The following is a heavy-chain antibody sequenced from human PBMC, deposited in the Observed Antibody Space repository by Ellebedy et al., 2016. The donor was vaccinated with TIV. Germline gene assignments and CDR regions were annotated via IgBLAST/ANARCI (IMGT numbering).Heavy chain of an antibody. CDR1: GYSFTSYW. Sequence: GESLKISCKGSGYSFTSYWIGWVRQMPGKGLEWMGIIYPGDSDTTYSPSFQGQVIISADKSVSTAYLQWNSLKASDSAMYYCARLNYFDSSGYFDYWGQGTLVTVSS. CDR3: ARLNYFDSSGYFDY. D-gene: IGHD3-22*01. V-gene: IGHV5-51*01. J-gene: IGHJ4*02. CDR2: IYPGDSDT.